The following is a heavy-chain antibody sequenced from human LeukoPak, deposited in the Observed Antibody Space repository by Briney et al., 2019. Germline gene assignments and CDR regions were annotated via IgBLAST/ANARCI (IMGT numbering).Heavy chain of an antibody. CDR1: GFTFSNAW. CDR2: ISNDGSRK. Sequence: GGSLRLSCAASGFTFSNAWMNWVRQAPGKGLEWVAIISNDGSRKYYAHSVEGRFTISRDSSKNTLYLQMDSLRAEGTAVYYCARDRAWNYFDYWGQGTLVTVSS. V-gene: IGHV3-30*03. D-gene: IGHD3-3*01. CDR3: ARDRAWNYFDY. J-gene: IGHJ4*02.